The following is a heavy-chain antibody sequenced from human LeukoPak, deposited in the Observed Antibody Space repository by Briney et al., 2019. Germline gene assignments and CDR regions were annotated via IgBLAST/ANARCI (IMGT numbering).Heavy chain of an antibody. Sequence: RSGGSLRLSCAASGFTFDDYGMSWVRQAPGKRLGWVSGINWSGSRTGYADSVKGRFTISRDNAKNSLYLQMNSLRAEDTAFYYCASAVGAGYYFDYWGQGTLVTVPS. V-gene: IGHV3-20*04. CDR3: ASAVGAGYYFDY. CDR1: GFTFDDYG. J-gene: IGHJ4*02. D-gene: IGHD1-26*01. CDR2: INWSGSRT.